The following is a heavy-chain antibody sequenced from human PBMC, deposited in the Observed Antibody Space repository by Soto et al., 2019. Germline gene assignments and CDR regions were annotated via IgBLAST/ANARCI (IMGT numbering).Heavy chain of an antibody. CDR3: ASPDDYGSGSYDY. V-gene: IGHV1-69*02. CDR1: GGTFSSYT. D-gene: IGHD3-10*01. CDR2: IIPILGIA. Sequence: QVQLVQSGAEVKKPGSSVKVSCKASGGTFSSYTISWVRQAPGQGLEWMGRIIPILGIANYAQKFQGRVTITADKSTSTAYMELSSLRSEDTAVYYCASPDDYGSGSYDYWGQETLVTVSS. J-gene: IGHJ4*02.